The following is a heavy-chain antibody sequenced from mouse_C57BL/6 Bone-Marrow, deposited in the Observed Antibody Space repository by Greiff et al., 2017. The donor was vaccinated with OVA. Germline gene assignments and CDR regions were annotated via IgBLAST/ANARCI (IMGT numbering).Heavy chain of an antibody. J-gene: IGHJ1*03. Sequence: QVQLQQSGPELVKPGASVKISCKASGYAFSSSWMNWVKQRPGKGLEWIGRIYPGDGDTNYNGKFKGKATLTADKSSSTAYMQLSSLTSEDSAVYFCANHYYGSSPYWYFDVWGTGTTVTVSS. CDR2: IYPGDGDT. CDR3: ANHYYGSSPYWYFDV. V-gene: IGHV1-82*01. D-gene: IGHD1-1*01. CDR1: GYAFSSSW.